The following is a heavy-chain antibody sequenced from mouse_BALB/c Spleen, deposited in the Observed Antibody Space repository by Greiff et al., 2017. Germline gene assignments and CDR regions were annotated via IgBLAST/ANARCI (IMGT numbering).Heavy chain of an antibody. CDR3: TKRIYYAMDY. CDR2: IRLKSDNYAT. V-gene: IGHV6-6*02. J-gene: IGHJ4*01. CDR1: GFTFSSYW. Sequence: DVKLVESGGGLVQPGGSMKLSCVASGFTFSSYWMSWVRQSPEKGLEWVAEIRLKSDNYATHYAESVKGKFTISRDDSKSRLYLQMNSLRAEDTGIYYCTKRIYYAMDYWGQGTSVTVSS.